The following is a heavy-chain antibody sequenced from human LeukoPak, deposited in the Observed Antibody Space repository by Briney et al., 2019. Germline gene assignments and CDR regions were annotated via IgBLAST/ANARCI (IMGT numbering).Heavy chain of an antibody. D-gene: IGHD1-26*01. V-gene: IGHV3-23*01. CDR3: AKGGKWDVTPFDY. CDR1: GFTFTSYS. CDR2: ISGGGGST. J-gene: IGHJ4*02. Sequence: GGSLRLSCAASGFTFTSYSMNWVRQAPGKGLEWVSTISGGGGSTYYADSVKGRFTISRDNSKNTLYLQMNSLRAEDTAVYYCAKGGKWDVTPFDYWGQGTLVTVSS.